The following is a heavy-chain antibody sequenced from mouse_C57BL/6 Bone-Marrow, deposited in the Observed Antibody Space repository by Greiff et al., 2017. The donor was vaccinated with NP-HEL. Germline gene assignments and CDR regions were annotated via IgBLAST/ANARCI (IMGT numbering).Heavy chain of an antibody. D-gene: IGHD1-1*01. J-gene: IGHJ2*01. CDR1: GYTFTDYY. CDR3: AREGITTVVADFDY. Sequence: VKLVESGAELVRPGASVKLSCKASGYTFTDYYINWVKQRPGQGLEWIARIYPGSGNTYYNEKFKGKATLTAEKSSSTAYMQLSSLTSEDSAVYFCAREGITTVVADFDYWGQGTTLTVSS. V-gene: IGHV1-76*01. CDR2: IYPGSGNT.